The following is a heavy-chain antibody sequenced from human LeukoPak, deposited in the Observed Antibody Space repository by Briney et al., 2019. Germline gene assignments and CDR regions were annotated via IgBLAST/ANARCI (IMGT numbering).Heavy chain of an antibody. CDR1: GFTFSDYN. J-gene: IGHJ6*03. CDR3: ARLAPEDCSSTSCYTGGPYYYMDV. D-gene: IGHD2-2*02. Sequence: GGSLRLSCAASGFTFSDYNMSWIRQAPGKGLEWVSYISSSGSTIYYADSVKGRFTISRDNAKNSLYLQMNSLRAEDTAVYYCARLAPEDCSSTSCYTGGPYYYMDVWGKGTTVTVSS. CDR2: ISSSGSTI. V-gene: IGHV3-11*01.